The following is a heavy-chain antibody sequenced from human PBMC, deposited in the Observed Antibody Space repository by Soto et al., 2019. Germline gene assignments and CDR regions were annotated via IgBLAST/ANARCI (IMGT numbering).Heavy chain of an antibody. V-gene: IGHV4-59*01. CDR3: ARAEHVYGDYGVFRKSTDAFEI. CDR2: IYYSGST. D-gene: IGHD4-17*01. CDR1: GGSISSYY. J-gene: IGHJ3*02. Sequence: NPSETLSLTCTVSGGSISSYYWSWIRQPPGKGLEWIGYIYYSGSTNYNPSLKSRVTISVDTSKNQFSLKLSSVTAADTAVYYCARAEHVYGDYGVFRKSTDAFEIWGQGTMVTVSS.